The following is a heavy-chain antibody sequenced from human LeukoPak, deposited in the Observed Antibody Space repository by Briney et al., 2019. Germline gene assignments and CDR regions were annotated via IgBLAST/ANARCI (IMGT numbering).Heavy chain of an antibody. Sequence: PSETLSLTCTVSGDSISSSTHYWGWIRQPPGKGLEWIGSIYYSGGAFYNPSLKRRVTISVDTSKNQFSLNLSSMTAAGTAVYYCAGQSAFSSSWYAADWGQGTLVTVSS. V-gene: IGHV4-39*01. CDR2: IYYSGGA. J-gene: IGHJ4*02. D-gene: IGHD6-13*01. CDR3: AGQSAFSSSWYAAD. CDR1: GDSISSSTHY.